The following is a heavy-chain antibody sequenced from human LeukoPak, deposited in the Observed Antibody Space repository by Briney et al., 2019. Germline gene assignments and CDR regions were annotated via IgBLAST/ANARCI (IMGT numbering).Heavy chain of an antibody. Sequence: GGSLRLSCAASGFIFSSYAMHWVRQAPGKGLEYVSAISSNGGSTYYANSVKGRFTISRDNSKNTLYLQMGSLRAEDMAVYYCARGGRYSSGWYYFDYWGQGTLVTVSS. V-gene: IGHV3-64*01. J-gene: IGHJ4*02. CDR2: ISSNGGST. D-gene: IGHD6-19*01. CDR1: GFIFSSYA. CDR3: ARGGRYSSGWYYFDY.